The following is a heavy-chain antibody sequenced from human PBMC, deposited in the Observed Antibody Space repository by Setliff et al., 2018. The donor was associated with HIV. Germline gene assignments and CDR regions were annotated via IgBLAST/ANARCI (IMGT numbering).Heavy chain of an antibody. CDR2: IFASGST. V-gene: IGHV4-4*07. Sequence: PSETLSLTCTVSGGSFSSYHWSWIRHPAGKGLEWIGHIFASGSTKYNPSLESRVTISVDTPKNQFSLKLSSVTAADTAVYYCASHQHNFTGYYYYYYYMAVWGRGTMVTVSS. D-gene: IGHD3-9*01. CDR3: ASHQHNFTGYYYYYYYMAV. CDR1: GGSFSSYH. J-gene: IGHJ6*03.